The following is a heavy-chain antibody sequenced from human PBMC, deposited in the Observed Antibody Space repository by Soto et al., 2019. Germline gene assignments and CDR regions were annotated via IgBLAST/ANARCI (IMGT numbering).Heavy chain of an antibody. V-gene: IGHV3-66*01. CDR1: GFTVSSNY. CDR3: AIVGTGMAGYYFDY. CDR2: IYSGGST. Sequence: EVQLVESGGGLVQPGGSLRLSCAASGFTVSSNYMSWVRQAPGKGLEWVSVIYSGGSTYYADSVKGRFTISRDNSKNTLYPQMNSLRAEDTAVYYCAIVGTGMAGYYFDYWGKGPLVAVSS. J-gene: IGHJ4*02. D-gene: IGHD5-18*01.